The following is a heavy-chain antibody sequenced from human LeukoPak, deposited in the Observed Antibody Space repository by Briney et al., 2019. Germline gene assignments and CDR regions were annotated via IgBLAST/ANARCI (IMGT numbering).Heavy chain of an antibody. V-gene: IGHV2-5*01. J-gene: IGHJ2*01. CDR1: GFSLPTSGVG. Sequence: SGPTLVNPTQTLTLTCTFSGFSLPTSGVGVGWIRQPPGKALEWLSLIYWNDDKRYSPSLKSRLTITKDTSKNQVVLRMTNMDPVDTATYYCAYRYSSWGHWYFDLWGRGTLVTVSS. D-gene: IGHD6-13*01. CDR2: IYWNDDK. CDR3: AYRYSSWGHWYFDL.